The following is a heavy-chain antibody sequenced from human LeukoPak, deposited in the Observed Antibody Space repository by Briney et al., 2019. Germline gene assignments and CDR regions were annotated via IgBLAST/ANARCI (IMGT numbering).Heavy chain of an antibody. V-gene: IGHV3-30*02. CDR2: IRYDGSNK. CDR1: GFTFSSYG. Sequence: GGSLRLSCAASGFTFSSYGMHWVRHAPGKGLEGVAFIRYDGSNKYYADSVKGRFTISRDNSKNTLYLQMNSLRAEDTAVYYCAKGAAAGTESDYWGQGTLVTVSS. D-gene: IGHD6-13*01. J-gene: IGHJ4*02. CDR3: AKGAAAGTESDY.